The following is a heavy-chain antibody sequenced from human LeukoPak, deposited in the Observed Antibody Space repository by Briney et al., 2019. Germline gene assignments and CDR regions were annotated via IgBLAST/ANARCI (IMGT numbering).Heavy chain of an antibody. CDR3: ARDRLGYCSSTSCRRIFDP. J-gene: IGHJ5*02. Sequence: ASVKVSCKASGYTFTGYYMHWVRQAPGQGLEWMGRINPNSGGTNYAQKFQGRVTMTRDTSISTAYMELSRLRSDDTAVHYCARDRLGYCSSTSCRRIFDPWGQGTLVTVSS. V-gene: IGHV1-2*06. CDR2: INPNSGGT. CDR1: GYTFTGYY. D-gene: IGHD2-2*01.